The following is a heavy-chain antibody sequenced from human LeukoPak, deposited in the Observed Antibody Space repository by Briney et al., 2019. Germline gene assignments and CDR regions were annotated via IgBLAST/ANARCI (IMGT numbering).Heavy chain of an antibody. CDR2: VYYSGST. J-gene: IGHJ4*02. CDR1: GASIASSNYH. Sequence: SETLSLTCTVSGASIASSNYHWGWIRQPPGKGLEWIGNVYYSGSTHYNPSLKGRVDMSVDTSKNQFSLKLDSVTAADTAVYYCARNYYDSSGYYHFDFWGQGSLVTVSS. D-gene: IGHD3-22*01. V-gene: IGHV4-39*01. CDR3: ARNYYDSSGYYHFDF.